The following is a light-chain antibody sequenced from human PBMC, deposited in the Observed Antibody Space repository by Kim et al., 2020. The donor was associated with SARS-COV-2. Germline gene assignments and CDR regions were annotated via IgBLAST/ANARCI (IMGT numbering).Light chain of an antibody. J-gene: IGKJ4*01. CDR3: QQYNNWPPLT. CDR2: GAS. Sequence: SPGERVTLSCRASQSVSSNLAWYQQKPGRAPRLLIYGASTRATGIPARFSGSGSGTEFTLTISSLQSEDFAVYYCQQYNNWPPLTFGGGTKVDIK. V-gene: IGKV3-15*01. CDR1: QSVSSN.